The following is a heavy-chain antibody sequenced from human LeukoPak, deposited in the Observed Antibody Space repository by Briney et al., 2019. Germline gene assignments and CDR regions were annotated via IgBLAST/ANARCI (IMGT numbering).Heavy chain of an antibody. Sequence: GGSLRLSCAASGFTFDDHGMSWVRQAPGKGLEWVSDINWNGAITSYADSVKGRFTISRDNAKNSLYLQMNSLRADDTAFYYCTKIAHDAFDIWGQGTMVTVSS. CDR2: INWNGAIT. V-gene: IGHV3-20*04. CDR1: GFTFDDHG. D-gene: IGHD2-8*01. J-gene: IGHJ3*02. CDR3: TKIAHDAFDI.